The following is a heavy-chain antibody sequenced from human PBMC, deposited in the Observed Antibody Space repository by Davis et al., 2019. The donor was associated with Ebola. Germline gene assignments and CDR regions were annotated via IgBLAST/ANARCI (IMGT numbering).Heavy chain of an antibody. CDR2: ISSSGSTI. Sequence: GGSLRLSCAASGFTFSSYGMNWVRQAPGKGLEWVSSISSSGSTINYADSVKGRFTVSRDNAKNSLYLQMNSLRDEDTAVFYCARGRTVTNYVDYWGPGILVTVSS. V-gene: IGHV3-48*02. CDR1: GFTFSSYG. D-gene: IGHD4-17*01. CDR3: ARGRTVTNYVDY. J-gene: IGHJ4*02.